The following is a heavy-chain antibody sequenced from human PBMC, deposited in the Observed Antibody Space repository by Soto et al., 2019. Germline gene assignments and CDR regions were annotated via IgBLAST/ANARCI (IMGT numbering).Heavy chain of an antibody. CDR3: ARLTGRYDYVGGSYLSPAKFDY. CDR2: INHSGST. D-gene: IGHD3-16*01. CDR1: GGSFSGYY. V-gene: IGHV4-34*01. Sequence: QVQLQQWGAGLLKPSETLSLTCAVYGGSFSGYYWSWIRQPPGKGLEWMGEINHSGSTNYNPSLKRRVTISVDTSKNQFSLNLRSVTAADTALYYCARLTGRYDYVGGSYLSPAKFDYWGPGTLVTVSS. J-gene: IGHJ4*02.